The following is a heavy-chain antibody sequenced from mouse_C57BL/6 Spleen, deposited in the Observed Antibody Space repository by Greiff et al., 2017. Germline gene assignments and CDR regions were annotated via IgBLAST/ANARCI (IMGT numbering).Heavy chain of an antibody. V-gene: IGHV1-52*01. D-gene: IGHD2-2*01. CDR1: GYTFTSYW. CDR2: IDPSDSET. J-gene: IGHJ3*01. Sequence: VQLQQPGAELVRPGSSVKLSCKASGYTFTSYWMHWVKQRPIQGLEWIGNIDPSDSETHYNQKFKDKATLTVDKSSSTAYMQLSSLTSEDAAVYYCARSTMVTTGFAYGGKGTTVTVSS. CDR3: ARSTMVTTGFAY.